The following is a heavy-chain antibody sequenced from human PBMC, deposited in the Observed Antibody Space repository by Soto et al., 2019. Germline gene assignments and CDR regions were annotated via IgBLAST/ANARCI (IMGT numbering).Heavy chain of an antibody. CDR1: GGTFSSYT. V-gene: IGHV1-69*02. CDR3: ASERDPSRLGELSQPYFDY. CDR2: IIPILGIA. J-gene: IGHJ4*02. D-gene: IGHD3-16*02. Sequence: GASVKVSCKASGGTFSSYTISWVRQAPGQGLEWMGRIIPILGIANYAQKFQGRVTITADKSTSTAYMELSSLRSEDTAVYYCASERDPSRLGELSQPYFDYWGQGTLVTVSS.